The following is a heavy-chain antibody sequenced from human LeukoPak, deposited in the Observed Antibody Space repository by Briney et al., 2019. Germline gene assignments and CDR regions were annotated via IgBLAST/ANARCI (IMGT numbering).Heavy chain of an antibody. CDR3: ASTSPRRRSTGTSHRGYYDFWSGSRSGYYYGMDV. CDR1: GYTFTGYY. J-gene: IGHJ6*02. V-gene: IGHV1-2*02. Sequence: ASVKVSCKASGYTFTGYYMHWVRQAPGQGLEWMGWINPNSGGTNYAQKFQGRVTMTRDTSISTAYMELSRLRSDDTAVYYCASTSPRRRSTGTSHRGYYDFWSGSRSGYYYGMDVWGQGTTVTVSS. CDR2: INPNSGGT. D-gene: IGHD3-3*01.